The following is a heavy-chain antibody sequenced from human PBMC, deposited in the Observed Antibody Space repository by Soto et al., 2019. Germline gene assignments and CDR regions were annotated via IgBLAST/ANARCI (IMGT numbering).Heavy chain of an antibody. CDR3: ARGFIAAAGTWFDP. V-gene: IGHV4-59*01. CDR1: GGSISSYY. D-gene: IGHD6-13*01. Sequence: SETLSLTCTVSGGSISSYYWSWIRQPPGKGLEWIGYIYYSGSTNYNPSLKSRVTISVDTSKNQFSLKLSSVTAADTAVYYCARGFIAAAGTWFDPWGQGTLVTVSS. CDR2: IYYSGST. J-gene: IGHJ5*02.